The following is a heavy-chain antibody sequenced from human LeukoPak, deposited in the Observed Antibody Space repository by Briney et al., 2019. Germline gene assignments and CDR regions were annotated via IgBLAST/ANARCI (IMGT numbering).Heavy chain of an antibody. CDR2: IYYSGST. Sequence: SETLSLTCTVSGGSISSGDYYWSWIRQPPGKGLEWIGYIYYSGSTYYNPSLKSRVTISVDTSKNQFSLKLSSVTAAGTAVYYCARGRGLAAAGTNYMDVWGKGTTVTVSS. J-gene: IGHJ6*03. V-gene: IGHV4-30-4*08. CDR1: GGSISSGDYY. CDR3: ARGRGLAAAGTNYMDV. D-gene: IGHD6-13*01.